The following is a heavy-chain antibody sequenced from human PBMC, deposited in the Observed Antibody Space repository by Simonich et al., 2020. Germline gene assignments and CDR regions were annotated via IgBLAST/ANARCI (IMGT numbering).Heavy chain of an antibody. J-gene: IGHJ4*02. CDR2: ISYDGSNK. CDR1: GFTFSSYA. CDR3: ARDHLDSGSYYFDY. Sequence: QVQLVESGGGVVQPGRSLRLSCAASGFTFSSYAMHWVRQAPGKGLEVVAGISYDGSNKYYSDSVKGRFTSSRDNSKNTLYLQMNSLRAEDTAVYYCARDHLDSGSYYFDYWGQGTLVTVSS. D-gene: IGHD1-26*01. V-gene: IGHV3-30*07.